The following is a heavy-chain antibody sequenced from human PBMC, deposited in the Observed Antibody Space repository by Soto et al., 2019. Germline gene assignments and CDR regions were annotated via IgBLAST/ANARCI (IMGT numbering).Heavy chain of an antibody. CDR2: ISRSGSVI. V-gene: IGHV3-48*03. D-gene: IGHD3-3*01. CDR1: ELTFSNSE. Sequence: EGQLVKSGGGLIQPGGSLRLSCAASELTFSNSEMHWVRQAPGKGLEWLSYISRSGSVIYYADSVKGRFTISRDNAKNLLYLQMNSLRAEDTAVYFCASVTLRFSYGIDLWGQGTTVTVSS. CDR3: ASVTLRFSYGIDL. J-gene: IGHJ6*02.